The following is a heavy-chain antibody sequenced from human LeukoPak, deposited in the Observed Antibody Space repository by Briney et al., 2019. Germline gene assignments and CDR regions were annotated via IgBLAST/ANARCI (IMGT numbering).Heavy chain of an antibody. V-gene: IGHV3-48*02. CDR1: GFTFSSSS. CDR2: ISISSTTI. Sequence: PRGSLTPSCVASGFTFSSSSMNWVSQAPGKGLEWVSYISISSTTIYYADSVKGRFTISRDNAKNSLYLQMNSLRDEDTAVYYCARGLRYSISWYNFDKWGHGTLVTVSS. CDR3: ARGLRYSISWYNFDK. J-gene: IGHJ4*03. D-gene: IGHD6-13*01.